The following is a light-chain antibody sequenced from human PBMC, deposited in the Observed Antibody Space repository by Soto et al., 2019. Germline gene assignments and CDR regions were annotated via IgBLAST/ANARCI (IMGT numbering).Light chain of an antibody. J-gene: IGKJ1*01. CDR3: QQYNSAPLT. Sequence: DIQMTQSPSSLSASVGDRVAIACRASQGISNYLAWYQQKPGEVPNLLIYAASSLQPGVTSRYSGGGSGTDFTLTISSLQPEDVATYYCQQYNSAPLTFGQGTRVDIK. V-gene: IGKV1-27*01. CDR2: AAS. CDR1: QGISNY.